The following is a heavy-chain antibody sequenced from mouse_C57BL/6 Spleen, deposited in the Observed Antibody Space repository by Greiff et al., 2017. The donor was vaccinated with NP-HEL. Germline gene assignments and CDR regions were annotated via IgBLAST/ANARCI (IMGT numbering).Heavy chain of an antibody. CDR3: TGLRRSRAMDY. J-gene: IGHJ4*01. V-gene: IGHV6-3*01. D-gene: IGHD1-1*01. Sequence: EVKLEESGGGLVQPGGSMKLSCVASGFTFSNYWMNWVRQSPEKGLEWVAQIRLKSDNYATHYAESVKGRFTISRDGSKSSVYLQMNNLRAEDTGIYYCTGLRRSRAMDYWGQGTSVTVSS. CDR2: IRLKSDNYAT. CDR1: GFTFSNYW.